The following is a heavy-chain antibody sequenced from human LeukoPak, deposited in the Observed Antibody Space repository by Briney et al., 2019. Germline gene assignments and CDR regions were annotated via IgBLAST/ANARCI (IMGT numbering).Heavy chain of an antibody. V-gene: IGHV1-69*13. CDR1: GGTFSSYA. Sequence: SVKVSCKASGGTFSSYAISWVRQAPGQGLEWMGEIIPIFGTANYAQKFQGRVTITADESTSTAYMELSSLRSEDTAVYYCARSLENSHYYYGMDVWGQGTTVTVSS. CDR3: ARSLENSHYYYGMDV. J-gene: IGHJ6*02. CDR2: IIPIFGTA. D-gene: IGHD1/OR15-1a*01.